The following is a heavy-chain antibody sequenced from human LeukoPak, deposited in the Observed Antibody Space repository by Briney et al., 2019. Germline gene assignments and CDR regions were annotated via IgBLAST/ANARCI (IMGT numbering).Heavy chain of an antibody. D-gene: IGHD5-24*01. CDR2: ISGSGDTT. J-gene: IGHJ4*02. Sequence: GGSLRLSCAASGFTFSSYWMSWVRQAPGKGLEWVSVISGSGDTTYYADSVKGRFTISRDNSKNTLYLQMNSLRAEDTAVYLCARSRDGYKRFDSWGQGTLVTVSS. CDR3: ARSRDGYKRFDS. CDR1: GFTFSSYW. V-gene: IGHV3-23*01.